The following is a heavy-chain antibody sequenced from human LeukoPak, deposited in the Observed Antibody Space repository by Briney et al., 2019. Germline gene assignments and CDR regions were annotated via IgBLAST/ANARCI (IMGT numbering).Heavy chain of an antibody. Sequence: GASVKVSCKASGYTFTSYYMHWVRQAPGQGLEWMVLINPSGGSTSYAQNFQGRVTMTRDMSTSTVYMELSRLRSDDSAVYYCARVPGGYCSGGSCYSREPPFDYWGQGTLVTVSS. V-gene: IGHV1-46*01. CDR1: GYTFTSYY. J-gene: IGHJ4*02. D-gene: IGHD2-15*01. CDR2: INPSGGST. CDR3: ARVPGGYCSGGSCYSREPPFDY.